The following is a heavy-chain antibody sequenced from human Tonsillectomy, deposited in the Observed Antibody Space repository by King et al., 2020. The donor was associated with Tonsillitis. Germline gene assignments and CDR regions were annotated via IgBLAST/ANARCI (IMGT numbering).Heavy chain of an antibody. D-gene: IGHD4-17*01. CDR2: IFSNDEK. CDR1: GFSLSNSRMG. J-gene: IGHJ6*02. V-gene: IGHV2-26*01. Sequence: TLKESGPVLVKPTETLTLTCTVSGFSLSNSRMGVSWIRQPPGKALEWLAHIFSNDEKSYSTSLKSRLTISKDTSKSQVVLTMTNMDPADTATYYCARVTTVTKSYYYDGMDVWGQGTTVTVSS. CDR3: ARVTTVTKSYYYDGMDV.